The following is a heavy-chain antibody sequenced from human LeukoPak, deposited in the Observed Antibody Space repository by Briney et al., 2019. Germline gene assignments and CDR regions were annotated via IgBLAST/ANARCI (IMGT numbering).Heavy chain of an antibody. CDR2: IGGSGATT. J-gene: IGHJ3*02. D-gene: IGHD4-17*01. Sequence: GGSLRLSCAASGFTFSSYAMSWVRQAPGKGLEWVSAIGGSGATTYYADSVKGRFTISRDNSKNMLYLQMNSLRAEDTAVYYCAKSFGTTFYDAFDIWGQGTMVTVSS. V-gene: IGHV3-23*01. CDR3: AKSFGTTFYDAFDI. CDR1: GFTFSSYA.